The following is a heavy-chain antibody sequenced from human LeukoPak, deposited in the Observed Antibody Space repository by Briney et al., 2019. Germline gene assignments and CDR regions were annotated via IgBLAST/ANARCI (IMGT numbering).Heavy chain of an antibody. CDR1: GFTFSSYS. V-gene: IGHV3-21*01. D-gene: IGHD6-13*01. J-gene: IGHJ4*02. Sequence: PGGSLRLSCAASGFTFSSYSMNWVRQAPGKGLEWVSSISSSSTYIYYADSVKGRFTVSRDNAKNSLYLQMNSLRAEDTAVYFCASQYTSSRIFDDWGQGTLVTVSS. CDR2: ISSSSTYI. CDR3: ASQYTSSRIFDD.